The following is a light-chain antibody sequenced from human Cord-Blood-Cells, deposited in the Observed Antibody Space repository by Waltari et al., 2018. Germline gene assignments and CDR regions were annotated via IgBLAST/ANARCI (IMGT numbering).Light chain of an antibody. V-gene: IGLV2-14*01. J-gene: IGLJ3*02. Sequence: QSALTQPASASGSPGQSFPISCTGTSSAVGFYTYVSWYQKHPGKAPTLIIYDVFERPSGVSNRFSGSKSGNTASLTISGLLAEDEADYYCNSYTGSSSWVFGGGTKLTVL. CDR3: NSYTGSSSWV. CDR2: DVF. CDR1: SSAVGFYTY.